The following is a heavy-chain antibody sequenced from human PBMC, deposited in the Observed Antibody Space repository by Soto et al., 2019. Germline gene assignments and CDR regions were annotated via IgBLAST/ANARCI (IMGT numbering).Heavy chain of an antibody. Sequence: QITLKESGPTLVKPTQTLTLTCTFSGFSLSTSGVGVGWIRQPPGKALEWLALIYWDDDKRYSPSLKSRLTITKNTSKNQVVLTMTNMDPVDTATYYCAHSPGYYAILTGYYPDQDYFDYWGQGTLVTVSS. D-gene: IGHD3-9*01. CDR1: GFSLSTSGVG. CDR2: IYWDDDK. V-gene: IGHV2-5*02. J-gene: IGHJ4*02. CDR3: AHSPGYYAILTGYYPDQDYFDY.